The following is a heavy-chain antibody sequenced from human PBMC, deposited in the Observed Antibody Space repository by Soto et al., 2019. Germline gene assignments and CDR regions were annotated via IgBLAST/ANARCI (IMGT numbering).Heavy chain of an antibody. CDR2: ISGSGGST. V-gene: IGHV3-23*01. CDR3: AKGFNMVVVGHDACDI. Sequence: EVQLLESGGGLVQPGGSLRLSCAASGFTFSSYAMSWVRQAPGKGLEWVSAISGSGGSTYYADSVKGRFTISRDNSKNTVFLKMNTLRAEDTAVYYCAKGFNMVVVGHDACDIWGQGTMVTVSS. CDR1: GFTFSSYA. D-gene: IGHD3-22*01. J-gene: IGHJ3*02.